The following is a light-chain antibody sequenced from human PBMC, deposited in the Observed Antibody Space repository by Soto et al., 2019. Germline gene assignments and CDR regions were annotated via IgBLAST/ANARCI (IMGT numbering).Light chain of an antibody. V-gene: IGKV3-15*01. J-gene: IGKJ4*01. CDR3: QQYNNWPQVT. Sequence: EIVMTQTPATLSVSPGERVTLSCRASQLVRSNLAWYQQKPGQAPRLLIYGASTRATGIPARFSGSGSGTEFTLTISSLQSEDFAVYYCQQYNNWPQVTFGGGTKVEIK. CDR1: QLVRSN. CDR2: GAS.